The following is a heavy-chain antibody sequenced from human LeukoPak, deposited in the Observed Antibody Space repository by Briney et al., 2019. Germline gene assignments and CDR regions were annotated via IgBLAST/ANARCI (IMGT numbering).Heavy chain of an antibody. CDR2: IKEDGSEK. CDR3: TRDNRYYY. CDR1: GFTFSNYW. V-gene: IGHV3-7*01. J-gene: IGHJ4*02. Sequence: GGSLRLSCAASGFTFSNYWMSWVRQAPGKGLEWVANIKEDGSEKYYEDSVKGRFTTSRDNAKNLVYLQMNSLRAEDTAVYYCTRDNRYYYWGQGTVVTVSS. D-gene: IGHD2-21*01.